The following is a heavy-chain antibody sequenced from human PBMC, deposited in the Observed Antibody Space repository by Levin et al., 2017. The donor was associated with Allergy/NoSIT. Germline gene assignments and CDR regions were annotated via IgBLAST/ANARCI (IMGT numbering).Heavy chain of an antibody. D-gene: IGHD6-13*01. V-gene: IGHV3-7*05. J-gene: IGHJ4*02. CDR1: GFNFRSFW. CDR2: IKQDGSEE. Sequence: PGGSLRLSCAASGFNFRSFWMGWVRQAPGIGLEWVANIKQDGSEEYYVDSVRGRFTISRDNFKNSLYLQMNSLRADDTALYFCARIPDSSSWYFDLWGQGTLVTVSS. CDR3: ARIPDSSSWYFDL.